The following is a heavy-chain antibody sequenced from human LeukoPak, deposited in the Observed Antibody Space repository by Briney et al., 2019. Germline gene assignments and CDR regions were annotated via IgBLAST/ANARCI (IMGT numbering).Heavy chain of an antibody. CDR1: GFTFDDYG. J-gene: IGHJ4*02. V-gene: IGHV3-21*01. D-gene: IGHD1-1*01. CDR2: ISSSSSYI. Sequence: GGSLRLSCAASGFTFDDYGMSWVRQAPGKGLEWVSSISSSSSYIYYADSVKGRFTISRDNAKNSLYLQMNSLRAEDTAVYYCARGGWNGPHYWGQGTLVTVSS. CDR3: ARGGWNGPHY.